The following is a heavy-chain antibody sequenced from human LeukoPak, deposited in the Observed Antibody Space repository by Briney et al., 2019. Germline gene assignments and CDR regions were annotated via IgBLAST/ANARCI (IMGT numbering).Heavy chain of an antibody. CDR3: ARWGYSRRYYFYYGMDV. CDR1: GFTFSSYS. CDR2: ISSSSSYI. V-gene: IGHV3-21*01. Sequence: GGSLRLSCAASGFTFSSYSMNWVRQAPGKGLEWVSSISSSSSYIYYADSVKGRFTISRDNAKNSLYLQMNSLRAEDTAVYYCARWGYSRRYYFYYGMDVWGQGTTVTVSS. J-gene: IGHJ6*02. D-gene: IGHD6-13*01.